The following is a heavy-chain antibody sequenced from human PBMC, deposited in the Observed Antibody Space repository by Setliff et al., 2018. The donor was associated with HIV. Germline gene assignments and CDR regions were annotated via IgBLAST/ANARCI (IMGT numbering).Heavy chain of an antibody. CDR1: GYTLTELS. CDR3: ATRAYDIRGYLRSRVSGAAFDI. Sequence: ASVKVSCKVSGYTLTELSIHWVRQAPGKGLEWMGGFDPQYDKTFYAQKFQGRVTMSEDTSTDTACMELSSLRSEDTAVYYCATRAYDIRGYLRSRVSGAAFDIWGQGTMVTVSS. V-gene: IGHV1-24*01. CDR2: FDPQYDKT. J-gene: IGHJ3*02. D-gene: IGHD3-22*01.